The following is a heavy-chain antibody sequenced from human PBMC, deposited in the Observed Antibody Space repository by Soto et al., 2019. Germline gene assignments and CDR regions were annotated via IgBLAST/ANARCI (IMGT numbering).Heavy chain of an antibody. CDR2: ISAYNGNT. D-gene: IGHD2-2*01. J-gene: IGHJ4*02. CDR1: GYTFTSYG. CDR3: ARSCPFTSCYASGIGYFDY. Sequence: ASVKVSCKASGYTFTSYGISWVRQAPGQGLEWMGWISAYNGNTNYAQKLQGRVTMTTDTSTSTAYMELRSLRSDDTAVYYCARSCPFTSCYASGIGYFDYWGQGTLVTVSS. V-gene: IGHV1-18*01.